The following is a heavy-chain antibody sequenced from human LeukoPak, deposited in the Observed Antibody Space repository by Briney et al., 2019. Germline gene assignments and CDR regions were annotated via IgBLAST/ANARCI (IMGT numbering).Heavy chain of an antibody. CDR3: ARDPSFAVAGTP. CDR2: ISSSSSYI. J-gene: IGHJ5*02. V-gene: IGHV3-21*01. CDR1: GFTFSSYS. D-gene: IGHD6-19*01. Sequence: GGSLRLSCAASGFTFSSYSMNWVRQAPGKGLEWVSSISSSSSYIYYADSVKGRFTIPRDNAKNSLYLQMNSLRAEDTAVYYCARDPSFAVAGTPWGQGTLVTVSS.